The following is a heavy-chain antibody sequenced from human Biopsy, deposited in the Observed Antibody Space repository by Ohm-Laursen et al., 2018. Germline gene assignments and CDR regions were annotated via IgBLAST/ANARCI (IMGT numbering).Heavy chain of an antibody. CDR1: GGSISNNNYY. CDR3: ARGTNYYGSGRNRHWFDP. Sequence: SDTLSLTCPVSGGSISNNNYYWGWIRQPPGKGLEWIGSIFYRGSTHYKPSLKSRVNMSVDTSKNQFSLKLSSVTAADTAVYYCARGTNYYGSGRNRHWFDPWGQGTQVTVSS. J-gene: IGHJ5*02. CDR2: IFYRGST. D-gene: IGHD3-10*01. V-gene: IGHV4-39*07.